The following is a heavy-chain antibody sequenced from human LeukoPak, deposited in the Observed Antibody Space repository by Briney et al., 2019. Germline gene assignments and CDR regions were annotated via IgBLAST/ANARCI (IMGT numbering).Heavy chain of an antibody. CDR3: ARDMNDVGDILTGYYMDV. D-gene: IGHD3-9*01. Sequence: GGSLRLSCAASGFTFSSYSMNWVRQAPGKGLEWVSSISSSSSYIYYADSVKGRFTISRDNAKNSLYLQMNSLRAEDTAVYYCARDMNDVGDILTGYYMDVWGKGTTVTVSS. V-gene: IGHV3-21*01. CDR1: GFTFSSYS. J-gene: IGHJ6*04. CDR2: ISSSSSYI.